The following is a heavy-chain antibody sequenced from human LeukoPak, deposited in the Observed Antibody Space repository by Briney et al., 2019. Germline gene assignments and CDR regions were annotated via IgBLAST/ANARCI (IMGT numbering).Heavy chain of an antibody. CDR2: MWYDGNHE. CDR3: ARELAADPYYDYGMDV. CDR1: GFVFSTYA. J-gene: IGHJ6*02. D-gene: IGHD6-13*01. Sequence: PGRSLRLSCAASGFVFSTYAIHWARQAPGKGLEWVAVMWYDGNHEYYAESVKGRFTISRDNFKNTLYLQMNSLRAEDTAVYYCARELAADPYYDYGMDVLGQGTTVTVFS. V-gene: IGHV3-33*01.